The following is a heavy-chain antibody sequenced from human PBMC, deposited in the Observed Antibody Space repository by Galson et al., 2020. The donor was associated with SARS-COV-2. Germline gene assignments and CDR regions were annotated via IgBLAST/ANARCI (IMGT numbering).Heavy chain of an antibody. Sequence: SGSGGSTYYAASVSGWFTISRDSSRNTLYLHMNSLRADDTSVYYCAAGAVAGTGYWGQGTLVTVSS. CDR3: AAGAVAGTGY. D-gene: IGHD6-19*01. V-gene: IGHV3-23*01. J-gene: IGHJ4*02. CDR2: SGSGGST.